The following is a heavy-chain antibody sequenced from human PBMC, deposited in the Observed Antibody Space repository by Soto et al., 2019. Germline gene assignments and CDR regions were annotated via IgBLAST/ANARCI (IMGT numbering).Heavy chain of an antibody. V-gene: IGHV5-51*01. CDR3: ARQITIFWYGMDV. CDR2: IYPGDSDT. D-gene: IGHD3-9*01. J-gene: IGHJ6*02. CDR1: RYSFTSYW. Sequence: PVESLKISCKGSRYSFTSYWIGWVRQMPGKGLEWMGIIYPGDSDTRYSPSFQGQVTISADKSISTAYLQWSSLKASDTAMYYCARQITIFWYGMDVWGHGTTVTVSS.